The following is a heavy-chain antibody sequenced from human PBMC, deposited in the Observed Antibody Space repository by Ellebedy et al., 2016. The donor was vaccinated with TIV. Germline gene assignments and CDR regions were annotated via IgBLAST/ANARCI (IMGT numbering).Heavy chain of an antibody. CDR1: GYTFTSYG. V-gene: IGHV1-18*04. CDR2: ISAYNGNT. CDR3: ARENWQPVNWFDP. Sequence: AASVKVSCKASGYTFTSYGISWVRQAPGQGLEWMGWISAYNGNTYYTQNLQGRVTMTTDTSTSTAYMELRSLRSDDTAVYYCARENWQPVNWFDPWGQGTLVTVSS. J-gene: IGHJ5*02. D-gene: IGHD6-6*01.